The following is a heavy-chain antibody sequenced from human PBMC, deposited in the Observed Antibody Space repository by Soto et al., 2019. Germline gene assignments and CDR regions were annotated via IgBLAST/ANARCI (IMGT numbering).Heavy chain of an antibody. V-gene: IGHV4-34*01. CDR1: GGSFSGYY. CDR2: INHSGST. Sequence: PSETLSLTCAVYGGSFSGYYWSWIRQPPGKGLEWIGEINHSGSTNYNPSLKSRVTISVDTSKNQFSLKLSSVTAADTAVYYCARGRNRMIVNPRYYYGMDVWGQGTKVTVSS. CDR3: ARGRNRMIVNPRYYYGMDV. J-gene: IGHJ6*02. D-gene: IGHD3-22*01.